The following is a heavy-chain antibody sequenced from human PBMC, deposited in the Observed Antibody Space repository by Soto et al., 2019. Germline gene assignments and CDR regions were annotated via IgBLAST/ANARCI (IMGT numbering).Heavy chain of an antibody. CDR3: ARDWGDCSGGSCYPEDFYYYGMDV. D-gene: IGHD2-15*01. V-gene: IGHV1-46*01. J-gene: IGHJ6*02. CDR1: GYTFTSYY. Sequence: ASVKVSCKASGYTFTSYYMHWVRQAPGQGLEWMGIINPSGGSTSYAQKFQGRDTMTRDTSTSTVYMELSSLRSEDTAVYYCARDWGDCSGGSCYPEDFYYYGMDVWGQGTTVTVSS. CDR2: INPSGGST.